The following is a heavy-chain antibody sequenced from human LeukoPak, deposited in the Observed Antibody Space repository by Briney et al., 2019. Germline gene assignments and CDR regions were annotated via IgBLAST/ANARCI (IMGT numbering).Heavy chain of an antibody. J-gene: IGHJ4*02. Sequence: GGSLRLSCVASGFTFSDYAMNWVRQAPGKGLEWVSTFKTKYNQVYYAESVRGRFTISTDNSKSTVYLQMNSLRAEDTALYYCARSVPDYTRFDYWGQGALVTVSS. CDR3: ARSVPDYTRFDY. D-gene: IGHD4-11*01. CDR2: FKTKYNQV. CDR1: GFTFSDYA. V-gene: IGHV3-23*05.